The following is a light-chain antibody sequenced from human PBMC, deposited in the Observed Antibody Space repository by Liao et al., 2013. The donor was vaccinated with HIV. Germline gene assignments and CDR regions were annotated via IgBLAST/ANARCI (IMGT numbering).Light chain of an antibody. Sequence: SYELTQPPSVSVSPGQTASITCSGDKLGDKYACWYQQKPGQSPVLVIYQDSKRPSGIPERFSGSNSGNTATLTISRVEAGDEADYYCQVWDSSSDLRSVFGTGTKVTVL. J-gene: IGLJ1*01. CDR3: QVWDSSSDLRSV. V-gene: IGLV3-1*01. CDR2: QDS. CDR1: KLGDKY.